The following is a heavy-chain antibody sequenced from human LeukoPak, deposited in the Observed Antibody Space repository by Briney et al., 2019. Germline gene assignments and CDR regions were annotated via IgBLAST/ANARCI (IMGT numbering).Heavy chain of an antibody. CDR1: GYTFIDYY. CDR2: LTASGAT. CDR3: ARSSTTDGDFVLDV. Sequence: ASVKVSCKASGYTFIDYYIHWMRQAPGQGLQWMGMLTASGATDYAQDFRDRVTMTTDMSTTTVYVNLSGLTSEDTAVYYCARSSTTDGDFVLDVWGQGTLVTVSS. J-gene: IGHJ4*02. V-gene: IGHV1-46*01. D-gene: IGHD4-17*01.